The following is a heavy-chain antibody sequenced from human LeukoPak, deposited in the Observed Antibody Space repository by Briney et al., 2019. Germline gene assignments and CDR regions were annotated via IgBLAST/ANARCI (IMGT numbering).Heavy chain of an antibody. J-gene: IGHJ5*02. CDR3: ARRKFPGWFDP. Sequence: ASVKVSCKASGYIFTTYDIGWVRQATGQGLEWMGWLNPNSGNAGYAQKFQGRVTISRNTSISTAYMELSSLRSDDTAINYCARRKFPGWFDPWGQGTLVTVSS. CDR2: LNPNSGNA. V-gene: IGHV1-8*03. D-gene: IGHD3-10*01. CDR1: GYIFTTYD.